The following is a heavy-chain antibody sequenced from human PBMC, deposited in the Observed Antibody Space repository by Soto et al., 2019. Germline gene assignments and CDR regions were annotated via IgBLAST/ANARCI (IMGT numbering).Heavy chain of an antibody. V-gene: IGHV1-3*01. Sequence: QVQLVQSGAEVKKPGASVKVSCKASGYTFTSYALHWVRQAPGQRLEWMGWVNAGNGYTKYSQNFQGRVTITRDTSATTSDMELSGLRSEDTAVYYCARPLYADYFDYWGQGTLVTVSS. J-gene: IGHJ4*02. CDR1: GYTFTSYA. CDR3: ARPLYADYFDY. CDR2: VNAGNGYT. D-gene: IGHD4-17*01.